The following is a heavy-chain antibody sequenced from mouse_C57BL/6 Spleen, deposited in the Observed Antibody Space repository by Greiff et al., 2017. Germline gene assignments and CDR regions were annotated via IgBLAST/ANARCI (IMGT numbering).Heavy chain of an antibody. V-gene: IGHV1-39*01. CDR1: GYSFTDYN. Sequence: EVQLQQSGPELVKPGASVKISCKASGYSFTDYNMNWVKQSTGKSLEWIGVINPNYGTTSYNQKFKGKATLTVDQSSSTASMQLNSLTSEDSAVYDCAREEGPSSRVKGGFAYWGQGTLVTVSA. CDR3: AREEGPSSRVKGGFAY. D-gene: IGHD2-2*01. J-gene: IGHJ3*01. CDR2: INPNYGTT.